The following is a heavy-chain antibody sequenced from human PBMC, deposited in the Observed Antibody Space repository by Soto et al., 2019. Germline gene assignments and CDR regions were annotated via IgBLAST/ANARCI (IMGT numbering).Heavy chain of an antibody. V-gene: IGHV1-46*01. CDR3: ARDLRRGAPNYYYMDV. D-gene: IGHD1-26*01. Sequence: ASVKVSCKASGYTFTSYYMHWVRQAPGQGLEWMGIINPSGGSTSYAQKFQGRVTMTRDTSTSTVYMELSSLRSEDTAVYYCARDLRRGAPNYYYMDVWGNGTTVTVSS. CDR2: INPSGGST. CDR1: GYTFTSYY. J-gene: IGHJ6*03.